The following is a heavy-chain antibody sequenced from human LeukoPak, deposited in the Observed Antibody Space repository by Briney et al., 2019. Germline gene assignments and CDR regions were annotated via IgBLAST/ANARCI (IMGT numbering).Heavy chain of an antibody. CDR1: GGSFSGYY. J-gene: IGHJ4*02. CDR3: ARGLGYSSWYAY. D-gene: IGHD6-13*01. Sequence: SETLSLTCAVYGGSFSGYYWSWIRQPPGKGLEWIGEINHSGSTNYNPSLKSRVTISVDTSKNQFSLKLSSVDRGDTGVFYCARGLGYSSWYAYWGQGTLVTVSS. CDR2: INHSGST. V-gene: IGHV4-34*01.